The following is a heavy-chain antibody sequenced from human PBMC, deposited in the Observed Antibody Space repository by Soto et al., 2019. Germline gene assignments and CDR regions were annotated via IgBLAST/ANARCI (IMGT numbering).Heavy chain of an antibody. CDR3: ARDSRSSGWYGMDV. CDR2: ISSSGSTI. J-gene: IGHJ6*02. V-gene: IGHV3-48*03. D-gene: IGHD6-19*01. Sequence: GGSLRLSCAASGFALSSNEMNWVRQAPGEGLEWVSYISSSGSTIYYADSVKGRFTISRDNAKNSLYPQMNSLRAEDTAVYYCARDSRSSGWYGMDVWGQGTTVTVSS. CDR1: GFALSSNE.